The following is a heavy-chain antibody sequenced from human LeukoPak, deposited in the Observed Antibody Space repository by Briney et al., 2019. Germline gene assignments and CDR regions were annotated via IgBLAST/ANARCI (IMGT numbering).Heavy chain of an antibody. CDR3: AKDSSGYYSGLNS. CDR2: ISRNSGRI. V-gene: IGHV3-9*01. CDR1: ATTLADYA. Sequence: SLSLYCAATATTLADYAMTGDRQAAAKLLTRDSGISRNSGRIGYADSVKCRFSISGDYAKNSLYLKMNSLRAEDTALYYCAKDSSGYYSGLNSWGQGTLVIVSS. D-gene: IGHD3-22*01. J-gene: IGHJ4*02.